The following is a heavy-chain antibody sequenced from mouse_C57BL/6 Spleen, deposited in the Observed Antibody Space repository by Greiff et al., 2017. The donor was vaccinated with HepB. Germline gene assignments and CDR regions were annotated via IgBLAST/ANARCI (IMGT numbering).Heavy chain of an antibody. D-gene: IGHD2-1*01. J-gene: IGHJ4*01. CDR2: IDPSDSYT. CDR1: GYTFTSYW. V-gene: IGHV1-50*01. Sequence: QVQLQQPGAELVKPGASVKLSCKASGYTFTSYWMQWVKQRPGQGLEWIGEIDPSDSYTNYNQKFKGKATLTVDTSSSTAYMQLSSLTSEDSAVYYCARVDGNYYAMDYWGQGTSVTVSS. CDR3: ARVDGNYYAMDY.